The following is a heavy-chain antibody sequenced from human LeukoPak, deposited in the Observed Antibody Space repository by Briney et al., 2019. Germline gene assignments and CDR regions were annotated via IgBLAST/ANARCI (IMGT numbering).Heavy chain of an antibody. D-gene: IGHD3-9*01. Sequence: GGSPRLSSAASGFTFSSYAMSWVRQAPGKGLEWVSAISGSGGTTYYADSVKGRFTISRDNSKNTLYLQMNSLRAEDTAVYYCAKNVREADWYYYYMDVWGKGTTVTVSS. CDR3: AKNVREADWYYYYMDV. CDR1: GFTFSSYA. CDR2: ISGSGGTT. J-gene: IGHJ6*03. V-gene: IGHV3-23*01.